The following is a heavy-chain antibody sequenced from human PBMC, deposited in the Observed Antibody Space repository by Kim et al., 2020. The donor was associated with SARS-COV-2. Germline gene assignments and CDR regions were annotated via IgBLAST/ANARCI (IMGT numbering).Heavy chain of an antibody. CDR2: IYYSGST. J-gene: IGHJ6*02. CDR3: ARENYGDYESGMDV. D-gene: IGHD4-17*01. CDR1: GGSISSGGYY. V-gene: IGHV4-31*03. Sequence: SETLSLTCTVSGGSISSGGYYWSWIRQHPGKGLEWIGYIYYSGSTYYNPSLKSRVTISVDTSKNQFSLKLSSVTAADTAVYYCARENYGDYESGMDVWGQGTTVTVSS.